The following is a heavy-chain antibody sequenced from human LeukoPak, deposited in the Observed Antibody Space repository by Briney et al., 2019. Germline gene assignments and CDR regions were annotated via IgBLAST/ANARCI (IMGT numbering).Heavy chain of an antibody. CDR1: GGTFSSYA. D-gene: IGHD5-12*01. CDR3: AKDMRIYGGYDLGGGLDY. V-gene: IGHV1-69*06. Sequence: EASVKVSCKASGGTFSSYAISWVRQAPGQGLEWMGGIIPIFGTATYAQKFQGRVTITADKSTSTAYMELSSLRAEDTAVYYCAKDMRIYGGYDLGGGLDYWGQGTLVTVSS. J-gene: IGHJ4*02. CDR2: IIPIFGTA.